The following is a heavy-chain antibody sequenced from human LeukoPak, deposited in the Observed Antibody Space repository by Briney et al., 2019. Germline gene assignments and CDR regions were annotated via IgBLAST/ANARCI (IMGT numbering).Heavy chain of an antibody. CDR2: IYSGGST. V-gene: IGHV3-66*02. D-gene: IGHD3-22*01. J-gene: IGHJ4*02. CDR3: ARRCYYDSSGYYYGY. CDR1: GFTVSSNY. Sequence: GGSLRLSCAASGFTVSSNYMSWVRQAPGKGLEWVSVIYSGGSTYYADSVKGRFTISRDNSKNTLYLQMNSLRAEDTAVYYCARRCYYDSSGYYYGYWGQGTLVTVSS.